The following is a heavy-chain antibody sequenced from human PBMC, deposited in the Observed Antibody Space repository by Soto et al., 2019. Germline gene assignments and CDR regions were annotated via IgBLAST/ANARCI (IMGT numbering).Heavy chain of an antibody. Sequence: QVHLVESGGGVVQPGTSLRLSCAASGFTFSAFGFHWVRQAPGKGPEWVAFIWHDGSDKYYADSVKGRFTISRDRSTSMVYLDMSSLRAEDTAGYYFARDGPPYESLVLGVMGLFDYWGQGILVTVSS. CDR1: GFTFSAFG. D-gene: IGHD3-10*01. V-gene: IGHV3-33*01. J-gene: IGHJ4*02. CDR2: IWHDGSDK. CDR3: ARDGPPYESLVLGVMGLFDY.